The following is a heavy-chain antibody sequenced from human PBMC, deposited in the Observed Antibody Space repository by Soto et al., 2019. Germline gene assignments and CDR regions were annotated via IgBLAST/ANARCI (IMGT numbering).Heavy chain of an antibody. CDR2: ISSSSSTI. Sequence: EVQLVESGGGLVQPGGSLRLSCAASGFTFSSYSMNWVRQAPGKGLEWVSYISSSSSTIYYADSVKGRFTISRDNAKDSLYLQMNSLRAEDTAVYYCAREGVGFGYYYYYYMDVWGKGTTLTVSS. V-gene: IGHV3-48*04. CDR1: GFTFSSYS. CDR3: AREGVGFGYYYYYYMDV. J-gene: IGHJ6*03. D-gene: IGHD3-3*01.